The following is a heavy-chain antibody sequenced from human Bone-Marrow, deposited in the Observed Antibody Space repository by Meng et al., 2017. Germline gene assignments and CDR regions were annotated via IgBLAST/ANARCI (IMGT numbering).Heavy chain of an antibody. Sequence: GGSLRLSCAASGFTFSNYWMTWVSQAPGKGLEWVANINQDGGQIYSVDSVKGRLTISRDNAKKSVYLQMNSLRVDDTAVYYCARIGYSSSSLDYWGQGTLVTVSS. CDR2: INQDGGQI. D-gene: IGHD2-2*03. J-gene: IGHJ4*02. CDR1: GFTFSNYW. CDR3: ARIGYSSSSLDY. V-gene: IGHV3-7*01.